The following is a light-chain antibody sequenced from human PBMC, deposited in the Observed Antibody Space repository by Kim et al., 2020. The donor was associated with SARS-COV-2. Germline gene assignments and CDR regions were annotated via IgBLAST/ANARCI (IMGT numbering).Light chain of an antibody. CDR2: DVN. CDR1: SSDVGGYNY. Sequence: PGQSVTFSCTGTSSDVGGYNYVSWYQQHPGKAPKLIIYDVNKRPSGVPDRFSGSKSGNTASLTVSGLQAEDEANYYCGSYAGSKNVFGTGTEVTVL. V-gene: IGLV2-8*01. J-gene: IGLJ1*01. CDR3: GSYAGSKNV.